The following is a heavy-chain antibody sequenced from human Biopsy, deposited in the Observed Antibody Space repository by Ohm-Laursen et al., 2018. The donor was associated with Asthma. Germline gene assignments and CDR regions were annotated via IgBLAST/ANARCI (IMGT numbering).Heavy chain of an antibody. CDR2: VNTGNGDT. CDR3: ARTHYDFLTGQVKDVFGV. D-gene: IGHD3-9*01. Sequence: ASVKVSCKASGYNFISFAIHWVRQAPGQRLEWMGWVNTGNGDTKYSQKFQGRVTITRDTSASTAYMEPRSLRSEDTATYYCARTHYDFLTGQVKDVFGVWGQGTMVTVSS. V-gene: IGHV1-3*04. J-gene: IGHJ3*01. CDR1: GYNFISFA.